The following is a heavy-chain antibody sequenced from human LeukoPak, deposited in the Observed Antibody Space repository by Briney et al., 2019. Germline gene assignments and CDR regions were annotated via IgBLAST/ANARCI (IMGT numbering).Heavy chain of an antibody. V-gene: IGHV3-30*18. CDR1: GFTFSSYG. J-gene: IGHJ1*01. D-gene: IGHD3-22*01. Sequence: GGSLRLSCAASGFTFSSYGMHWVRQAPGKGLEWVAVISYDGSNKYYADSVKGRFTISRDNSKNTLYLQMNSLRAEDTAVYYCAKDSSGPEYFQHWGQGTLVTVSS. CDR2: ISYDGSNK. CDR3: AKDSSGPEYFQH.